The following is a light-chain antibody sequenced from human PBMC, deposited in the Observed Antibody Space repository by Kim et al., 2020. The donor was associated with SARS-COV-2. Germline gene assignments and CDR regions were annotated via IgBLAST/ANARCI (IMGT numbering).Light chain of an antibody. V-gene: IGKV4-1*01. J-gene: IGKJ4*01. Sequence: DIVMTQSPDSLAVSLGERATIHCKSSQSLLHSSTKQNYLSWYQQKPGQPPKLLIYWASTRESGVPDRFSGSGSGTDFTLTISSLQAEDVAVYYCHQYYTTELTFGGGTKVDIK. CDR3: HQYYTTELT. CDR1: QSLLHSSTKQNY. CDR2: WAS.